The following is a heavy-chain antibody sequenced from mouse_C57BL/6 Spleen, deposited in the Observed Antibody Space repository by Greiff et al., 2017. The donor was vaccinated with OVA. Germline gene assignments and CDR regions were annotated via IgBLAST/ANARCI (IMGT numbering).Heavy chain of an antibody. CDR3: VDGYHYFDD. CDR1: GFTFSYYW. Sequence: EVMLVESGGGLVQPGGSMKLSCVASGFTFSYYWMNWVRQSPEKGLEWVAQIRLKSDNYATHYAESVKGRFTISRDDSKSSVYLQMNNLRAEDTGIYYCVDGYHYFDDWGQGTTLTVSS. V-gene: IGHV6-3*01. CDR2: IRLKSDNYAT. J-gene: IGHJ2*01. D-gene: IGHD2-3*01.